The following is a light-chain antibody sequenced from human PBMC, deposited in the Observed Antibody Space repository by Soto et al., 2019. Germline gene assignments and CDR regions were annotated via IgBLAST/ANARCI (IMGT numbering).Light chain of an antibody. V-gene: IGLV2-14*03. CDR3: CSYADGSIYF. CDR1: GRDVGAYDY. Sequence: QSALTQPASVSGSPGQSITISCTGTGRDVGAYDYVSWYLQYPDKAPQLLIYYVDHRPSGVSSRFSGSKSGNTASLTISGLQAEDEGDYYCCSYADGSIYFFGTGTKVTV. CDR2: YVD. J-gene: IGLJ1*01.